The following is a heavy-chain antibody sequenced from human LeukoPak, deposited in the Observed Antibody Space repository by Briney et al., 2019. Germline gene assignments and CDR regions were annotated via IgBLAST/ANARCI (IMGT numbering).Heavy chain of an antibody. CDR1: GFTFSSYA. CDR3: AKDHVEYSSSSRSLGFDY. D-gene: IGHD6-6*01. V-gene: IGHV3-23*01. Sequence: PGGSLRLSCAASGFTFSSYAMSWVRQAPGKGLEWVSAISGSGGSTYYADSVKGRFTISRDNSKNTLYLQMNSLRAEDTAVYYCAKDHVEYSSSSRSLGFDYWGQGTLVTVSS. CDR2: ISGSGGST. J-gene: IGHJ4*02.